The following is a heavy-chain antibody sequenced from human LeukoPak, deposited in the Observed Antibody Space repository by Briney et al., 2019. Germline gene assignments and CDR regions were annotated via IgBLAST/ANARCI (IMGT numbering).Heavy chain of an antibody. CDR3: ARKIAVAGKHYFDY. CDR1: GFTFSSYE. D-gene: IGHD6-19*01. Sequence: VGSLRLSCAASGFTFSSYEMNWVRQAPGKGLEWVSYISSSGSTIYYADSVKGRFTISRDNAKNSLYLQMNSLRAEDTAVYYCARKIAVAGKHYFDYWGQGTLVTVSS. V-gene: IGHV3-48*03. J-gene: IGHJ4*02. CDR2: ISSSGSTI.